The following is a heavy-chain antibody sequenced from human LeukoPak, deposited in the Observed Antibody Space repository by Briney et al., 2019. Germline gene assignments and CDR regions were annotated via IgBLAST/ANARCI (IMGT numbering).Heavy chain of an antibody. D-gene: IGHD2-15*01. CDR3: ARTRYCSGATCYSPELFDS. V-gene: IGHV4-38-2*01. CDR2: TYHSGNT. CDR1: GYSISNGYH. Sequence: PSETLSLTCAVPGYSISNGYHWGWIRQSPGTGLEWIGSTYHSGNTYYNPSLKSRVTISMDTSMNQFSLQVTSVTAADTAVYYCARTRYCSGATCYSPELFDSWGQGTLVTVSS. J-gene: IGHJ4*02.